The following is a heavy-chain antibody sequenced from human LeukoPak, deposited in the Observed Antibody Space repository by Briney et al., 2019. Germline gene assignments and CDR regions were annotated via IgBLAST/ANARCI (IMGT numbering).Heavy chain of an antibody. CDR1: GFTFSDYY. Sequence: GGSLRLSCAASGFTFSDYYMSWIRQAPGKGLEWVSYISSSSSTKYYADSMKGRFTISRDNSKNTLYLQMNSLRAEDTAVYYCARPAGYYYDTMGGEYFQHWGQGTLVTVSS. CDR2: ISSSSSTK. V-gene: IGHV3-11*04. J-gene: IGHJ1*01. CDR3: ARPAGYYYDTMGGEYFQH. D-gene: IGHD3-22*01.